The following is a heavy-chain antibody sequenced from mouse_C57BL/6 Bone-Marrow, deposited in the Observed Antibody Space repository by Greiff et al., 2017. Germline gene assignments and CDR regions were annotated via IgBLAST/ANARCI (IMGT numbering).Heavy chain of an antibody. J-gene: IGHJ4*01. D-gene: IGHD2-3*01. V-gene: IGHV1-63*01. Sequence: QVQLQQSGAELVRPGTSVKMSCKASGYTFTNYWFGWAKQRPGHGLEWIGDIYPGGGYTNYNAKFKGKATLTADKSSSTAYMQFSSLTSEDSAIYYCARSPDGRYAMDYWGQGTSVTVSS. CDR3: ARSPDGRYAMDY. CDR2: IYPGGGYT. CDR1: GYTFTNYW.